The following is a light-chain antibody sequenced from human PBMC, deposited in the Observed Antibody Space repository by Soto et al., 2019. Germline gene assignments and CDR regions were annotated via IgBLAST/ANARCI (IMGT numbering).Light chain of an antibody. V-gene: IGLV1-40*01. CDR3: QSFDTSLNGYV. Sequence: LNWYQQKPGKAPQLLIFGHVDRPSGVPDRFAGSTSGTSASLTITGLQADDEADYYCQSFDTSLNGYVFGSGTKV. J-gene: IGLJ6*01. CDR2: GHV.